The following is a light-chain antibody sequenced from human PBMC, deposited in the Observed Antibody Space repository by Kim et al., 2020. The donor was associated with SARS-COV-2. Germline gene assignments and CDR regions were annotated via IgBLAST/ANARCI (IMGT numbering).Light chain of an antibody. CDR1: QAISNY. V-gene: IGKV1-27*01. Sequence: ASVGDGVTITCRASQAISNYLAWYQQKPGEVPKVVIYGASALHSGVPSRFSGSGSGTDFTLTISTLQPEDVATYFCHQYDSAPWTFGQGTKVDIK. CDR3: HQYDSAPWT. J-gene: IGKJ1*01. CDR2: GAS.